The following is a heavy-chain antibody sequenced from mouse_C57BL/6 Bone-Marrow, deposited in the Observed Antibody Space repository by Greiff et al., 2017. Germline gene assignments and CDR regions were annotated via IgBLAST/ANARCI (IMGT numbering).Heavy chain of an antibody. Sequence: EVMLVESGGDLVKPGGSLKLSCAASGFTFSSYGMSWVRQTPDKRLEWVATISSGGSYTYYPDSVKGRFTISRDNAKKTLYLQMSSLKSEDTAMYYCARERGYPWFAYWGQGTLVTVSA. CDR1: GFTFSSYG. CDR2: ISSGGSYT. V-gene: IGHV5-6*02. D-gene: IGHD2-2*01. J-gene: IGHJ3*01. CDR3: ARERGYPWFAY.